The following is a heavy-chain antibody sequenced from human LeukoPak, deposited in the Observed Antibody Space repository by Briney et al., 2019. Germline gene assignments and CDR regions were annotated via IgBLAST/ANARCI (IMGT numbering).Heavy chain of an antibody. D-gene: IGHD3-22*01. Sequence: GASVKVSCKASGYTFTSYAMHWVRQAPGQRLEWMGWINAGNGNTKYSQKFQGRVTITRDTSANTAYMELSSLRSEDTAVYYCASGGIYDSSGYPYYFDYWGQGTLVTVSS. J-gene: IGHJ4*02. CDR2: INAGNGNT. CDR1: GYTFTSYA. V-gene: IGHV1-3*01. CDR3: ASGGIYDSSGYPYYFDY.